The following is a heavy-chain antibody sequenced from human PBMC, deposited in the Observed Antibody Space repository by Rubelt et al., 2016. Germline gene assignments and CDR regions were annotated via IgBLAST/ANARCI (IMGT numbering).Heavy chain of an antibody. D-gene: IGHD7-27*01. CDR1: VGSISSYY. Sequence: QVQVQESGPGLVKPSETLSLSCTVSVGSISSYYWSWIWQPPGKGLEWIGYIYYSGGTNYNPSLKSRVTMSVDTSKNQFSLKLSSVTAADTAVYYCARGSPGWGFKDYWGQGTLVTVSS. J-gene: IGHJ4*02. V-gene: IGHV4-59*01. CDR2: IYYSGGT. CDR3: ARGSPGWGFKDY.